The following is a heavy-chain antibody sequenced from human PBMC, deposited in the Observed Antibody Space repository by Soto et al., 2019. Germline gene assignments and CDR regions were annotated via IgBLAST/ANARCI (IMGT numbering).Heavy chain of an antibody. J-gene: IGHJ6*02. Sequence: QVQLQESGPGLVKPSETLSLTCTVSGDSIRNFYWSWIRQPAGKGLEWIGRIYSSGSTDYNASLKSRVSMSVDRSNNHFFLRLTSVTAEDTAVYYCVRDCSGGGCYSDYGMDVWGQGTTVTVSS. CDR1: GDSIRNFY. CDR2: IYSSGST. V-gene: IGHV4-4*07. CDR3: VRDCSGGGCYSDYGMDV. D-gene: IGHD2-15*01.